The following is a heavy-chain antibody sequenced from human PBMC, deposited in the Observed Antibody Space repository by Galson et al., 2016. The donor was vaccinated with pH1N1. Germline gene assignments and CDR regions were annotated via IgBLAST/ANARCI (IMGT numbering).Heavy chain of an antibody. CDR2: IYHRSKWYY. Sequence: CAISGDSVSSSSDTWNWIRQSPRRGLEWLGRIYHRSKWYYEYAPSLQGRLRISPDTSSNQMSLHLNSVTLDDAAVYYCSREVWLRRGYYIDHWGQGSLVTVSS. D-gene: IGHD3-3*01. J-gene: IGHJ4*02. CDR3: SREVWLRRGYYIDH. V-gene: IGHV6-1*01. CDR1: GDSVSSSSDT.